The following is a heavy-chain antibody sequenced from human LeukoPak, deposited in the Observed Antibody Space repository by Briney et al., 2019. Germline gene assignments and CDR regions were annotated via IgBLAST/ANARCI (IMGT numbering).Heavy chain of an antibody. D-gene: IGHD6-19*01. CDR2: IWYDGSNK. CDR1: GFTFSSYG. CDR3: ARVYSSGWPDHAYY. Sequence: GGSLRLSCAASGFTFSSYGMHWVRQAPGKGLEWVAVIWYDGSNKYYADSVKGRFTISRDNSKNTLYLQMNSLRVEDTAVYYCARVYSSGWPDHAYYRGQGTLVTVSS. V-gene: IGHV3-33*01. J-gene: IGHJ4*02.